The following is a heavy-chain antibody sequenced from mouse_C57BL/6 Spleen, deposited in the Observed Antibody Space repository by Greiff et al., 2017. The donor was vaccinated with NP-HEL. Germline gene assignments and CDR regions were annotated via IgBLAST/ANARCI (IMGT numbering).Heavy chain of an antibody. J-gene: IGHJ1*03. CDR1: GYSITSGYY. Sequence: EVHLVESGPGLVKPSQSLSLTCSVTGYSITSGYYWNWIRQFPGNKLEWMGYISYDGSNNYNPSLKNRISITRDTSKNQFFLKLNSVTTEDTATYYCARANWDVRSWYFDVWGTGTTVTVSS. CDR2: ISYDGSN. V-gene: IGHV3-6*01. CDR3: ARANWDVRSWYFDV. D-gene: IGHD4-1*02.